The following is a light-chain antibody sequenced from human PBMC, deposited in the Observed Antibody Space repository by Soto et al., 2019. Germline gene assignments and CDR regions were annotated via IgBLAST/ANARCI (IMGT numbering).Light chain of an antibody. Sequence: DLQMTQSPSTLSASVGDRVTITCRASQSISSWLAWYQQKPGKAPKLLIYDASSLESRVPSRFSGSGSGTEFTLTISSLQPDDFATYYCQQYNSYPWTFGQGTKVEIK. CDR2: DAS. CDR1: QSISSW. J-gene: IGKJ1*01. V-gene: IGKV1-5*01. CDR3: QQYNSYPWT.